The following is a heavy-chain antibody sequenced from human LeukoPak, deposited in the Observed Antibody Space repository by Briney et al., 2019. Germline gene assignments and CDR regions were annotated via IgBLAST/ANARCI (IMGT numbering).Heavy chain of an antibody. CDR3: AREDVGAAAGNNPDY. CDR2: IIPIFGTA. Sequence: SVKASCKASGGTFSSYAISWVRQAPGQGLEWMGRIIPIFGTANYAQKFQGRVTITTDESTSTAYMELSSLRSEDTAVYYCAREDVGAAAGNNPDYWGQGTLVTVSS. CDR1: GGTFSSYA. J-gene: IGHJ4*02. D-gene: IGHD6-13*01. V-gene: IGHV1-69*05.